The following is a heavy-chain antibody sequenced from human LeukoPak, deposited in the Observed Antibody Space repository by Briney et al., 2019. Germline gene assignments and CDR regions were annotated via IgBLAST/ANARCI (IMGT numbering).Heavy chain of an antibody. J-gene: IGHJ6*02. CDR3: AKDPGRGMDV. V-gene: IGHV3-30*18. Sequence: PGGSLRLSCAASGFTFSSYGIHWVRQAPDKGLEWVAFISNDGSNKYYADSVKGRFTISRDNSKNTLYLQMNSLRLEDTAVYYCAKDPGRGMDVWGQGTTVTVSS. CDR2: ISNDGSNK. D-gene: IGHD7-27*01. CDR1: GFTFSSYG.